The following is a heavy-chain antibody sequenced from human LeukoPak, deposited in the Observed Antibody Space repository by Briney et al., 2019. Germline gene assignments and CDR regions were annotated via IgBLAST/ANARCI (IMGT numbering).Heavy chain of an antibody. CDR3: AGRAQTTGWSFDY. D-gene: IGHD6-19*01. CDR2: THTSGST. CDR1: GGSISSYY. V-gene: IGHV4-4*07. J-gene: IGHJ4*02. Sequence: SGTLSLTCFVSGGSISSYYWIWIRQPAGKGLEWIGQTHTSGSTNYNPSLKSRVAMSVDTSKNQFSLELSSVTAADTAVYYCAGRAQTTGWSFDYWGQGALVTVSS.